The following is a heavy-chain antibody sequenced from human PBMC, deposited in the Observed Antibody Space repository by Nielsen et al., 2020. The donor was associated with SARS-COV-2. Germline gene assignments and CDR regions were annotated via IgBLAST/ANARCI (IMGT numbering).Heavy chain of an antibody. V-gene: IGHV1-58*01. Sequence: SVKVSCKASVFPFTSSAVQWVRQARGQRLEWIGWIVVGSGNTNYAQKFQERVTITRDMSTSTAYMELSSLRSEDTAVYYCAAVSRNTMIAYWVFDYWGQGTLVTVSS. D-gene: IGHD3-22*01. CDR1: VFPFTSSA. CDR3: AAVSRNTMIAYWVFDY. J-gene: IGHJ4*02. CDR2: IVVGSGNT.